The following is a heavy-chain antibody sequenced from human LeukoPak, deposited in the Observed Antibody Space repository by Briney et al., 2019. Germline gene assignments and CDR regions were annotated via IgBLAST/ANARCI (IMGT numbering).Heavy chain of an antibody. CDR2: ISGSGGNT. D-gene: IGHD7-27*01. V-gene: IGHV3-23*01. CDR1: GFTFRTYA. CDR3: AKDFISGDGKWEVGY. Sequence: PGGSLRLSCAASGFTFRTYAMSWVRQAPGKGLEWVSAISGSGGNTYYADSVQGRFTISRDNSKNTLYLQMNSLGAEDSAMYYCAKDFISGDGKWEVGYWGQGTLVTVSS. J-gene: IGHJ4*02.